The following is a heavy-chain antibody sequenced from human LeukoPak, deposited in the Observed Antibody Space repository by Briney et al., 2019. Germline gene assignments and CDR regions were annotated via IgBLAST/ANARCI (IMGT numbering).Heavy chain of an antibody. CDR2: IIPIFGTA. V-gene: IGHV1-69*06. J-gene: IGHJ4*02. Sequence: ASVKVSCKASGGTFGSYAISWVRQAPGKGLEWMGGIIPIFGTANYAQKFQGRVTITADKSTSTAYMELSSLRSEDTAVYYCARGAGYGDFDYWGQGTLVTVSS. D-gene: IGHD4-17*01. CDR1: GGTFGSYA. CDR3: ARGAGYGDFDY.